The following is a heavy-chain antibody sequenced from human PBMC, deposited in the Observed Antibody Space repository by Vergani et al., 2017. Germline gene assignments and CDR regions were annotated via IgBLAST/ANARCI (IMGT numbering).Heavy chain of an antibody. CDR2: INHSGST. CDR1: GGSFSGYY. V-gene: IGHV4-34*01. Sequence: QVQLQQWGAGLLKPSETLSLTCAVYGGSFSGYYWSWIRQPPGKGLEWMGEINHSGSTNYNPSLKSRVTISVDTSKNQFSLKLSSVTAADTAVYYCARGRAAAGTGHWYFDLWGRGTLVTVSS. CDR3: ARGRAAAGTGHWYFDL. J-gene: IGHJ2*01. D-gene: IGHD6-13*01.